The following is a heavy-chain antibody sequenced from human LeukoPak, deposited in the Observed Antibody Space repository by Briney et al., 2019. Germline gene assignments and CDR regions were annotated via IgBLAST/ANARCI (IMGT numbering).Heavy chain of an antibody. CDR2: ISYDGSNK. CDR3: ARGVDTAMVDY. CDR1: GFTFSSYA. D-gene: IGHD5-18*01. V-gene: IGHV3-30-3*01. Sequence: GGSLRLSCAASGFTFSSYAMHWVRQAPGKGLEWVAVISYDGSNKYYTDSVKGRFTISRDNSKNTLYLQMNSLRAEGTAVYYCARGVDTAMVDYWGQGTLVPVSS. J-gene: IGHJ4*02.